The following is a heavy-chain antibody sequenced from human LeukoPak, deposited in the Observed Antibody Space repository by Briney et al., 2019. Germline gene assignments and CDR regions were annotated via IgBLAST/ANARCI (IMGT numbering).Heavy chain of an antibody. CDR3: AREVGGSYYAFDI. J-gene: IGHJ3*02. V-gene: IGHV1-2*02. D-gene: IGHD1-26*01. Sequence: ASVKVSCKASGGTFSSYAISWVRQAPGQGLEWMGRINPNSGGTNYAQKFQGRVTMTRDTSISTAYMELSRLRYDDAAMYFCAREVGGSYYAFDIWGQGTMVTVSS. CDR1: GGTFSSYA. CDR2: INPNSGGT.